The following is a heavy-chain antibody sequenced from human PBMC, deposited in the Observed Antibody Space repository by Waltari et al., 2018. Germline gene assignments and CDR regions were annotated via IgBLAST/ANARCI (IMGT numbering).Heavy chain of an antibody. J-gene: IGHJ4*02. Sequence: QVHLQESGPGLMKPSETLSLTCTVPGASVNNKRFYWSWIRQPPGKGLEWIGYIYYSGSTKSNPSLKSRVTLSMDTAKNQFSLELRSVTPADTALYYCARGNVNFVLAFDYWGRGNLVTVSP. V-gene: IGHV4-61*01. CDR3: ARGNVNFVLAFDY. CDR1: GASVNNKRFY. CDR2: IYYSGST. D-gene: IGHD3-3*01.